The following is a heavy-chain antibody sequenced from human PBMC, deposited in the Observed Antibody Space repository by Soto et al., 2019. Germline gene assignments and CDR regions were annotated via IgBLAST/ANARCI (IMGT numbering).Heavy chain of an antibody. V-gene: IGHV1-3*01. D-gene: IGHD2-15*01. CDR1: GYNFNIYA. Sequence: ASVKVSCKTSGYNFNIYAVHWVRQAPGQRLEWMGWINGGNGDTKYSQKFQGRVTITRDTSASTAYMELRSPRSDDTAVYYCARGYCSGGSRYYFDSWGQGTLVTVSS. CDR2: INGGNGDT. J-gene: IGHJ4*02. CDR3: ARGYCSGGSRYYFDS.